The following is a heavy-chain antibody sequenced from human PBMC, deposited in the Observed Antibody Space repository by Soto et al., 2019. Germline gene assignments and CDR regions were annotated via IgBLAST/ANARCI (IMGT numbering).Heavy chain of an antibody. J-gene: IGHJ4*02. Sequence: SETLSLTCTVSGGSISSSSYYWGWIRQPPGKGLEWIGSIYYSGSTYYNPSLKSRVTISVDTSKNQFSLKLSSVTAADTAVYYCARHEGYSSSFIDYWGQGTLVTVSS. CDR2: IYYSGST. CDR3: ARHEGYSSSFIDY. D-gene: IGHD6-13*01. CDR1: GGSISSSSYY. V-gene: IGHV4-39*01.